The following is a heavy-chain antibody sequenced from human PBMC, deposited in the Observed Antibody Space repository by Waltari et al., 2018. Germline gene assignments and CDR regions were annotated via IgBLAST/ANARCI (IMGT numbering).Heavy chain of an antibody. CDR3: ARGRDPGVVGGLSF. CDR1: GFTLSAYG. V-gene: IGHV3-23*03. J-gene: IGHJ4*02. CDR2: IYSGGST. Sequence: EVQLLESGGNLIQPGGSLRISCAASGFTLSAYGMHWVRQAPGKGLEWVSVIYSGGSTKYADSVQGRFIISRENSRNMVYLQMSSLTTEDTAVYYCARGRDPGVVGGLSFWGLGTLVTVSS. D-gene: IGHD1-26*01.